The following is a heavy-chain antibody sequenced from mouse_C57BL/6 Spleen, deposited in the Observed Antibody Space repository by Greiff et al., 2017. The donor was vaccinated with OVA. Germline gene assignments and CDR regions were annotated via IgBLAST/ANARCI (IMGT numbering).Heavy chain of an antibody. V-gene: IGHV1-69*01. D-gene: IGHD1-1*01. Sequence: QVQLKQPGAELVMPGASVKLSCKASGYTFTSYWMHWVKQRPGQGLEWIGEIDPSDSYTNYNQKFKGKSTLTVDKSSSTAYMQLSSLTSEDSAVYYCARKLRYFDYWGQGTTLTVSS. CDR3: ARKLRYFDY. CDR2: IDPSDSYT. J-gene: IGHJ2*01. CDR1: GYTFTSYW.